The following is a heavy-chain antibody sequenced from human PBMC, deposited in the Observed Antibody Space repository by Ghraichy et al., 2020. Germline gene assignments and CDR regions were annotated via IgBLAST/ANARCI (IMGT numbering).Heavy chain of an antibody. J-gene: IGHJ4*02. D-gene: IGHD2-21*01. CDR2: INHSGST. Sequence: SQTLSLTCAVYGGSFSGYYWSWIRQPPGKGLEWIGEINHSGSTNYNPSLKSRVTISVDTSKNQFSLKLSSVTAADTAVYYCARGYSAFDYWGQGTLVTVSS. CDR3: ARGYSAFDY. CDR1: GGSFSGYY. V-gene: IGHV4-34*01.